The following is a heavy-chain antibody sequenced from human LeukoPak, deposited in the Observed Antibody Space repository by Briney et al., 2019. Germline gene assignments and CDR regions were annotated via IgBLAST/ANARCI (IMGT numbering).Heavy chain of an antibody. CDR1: GFTFSNYW. V-gene: IGHV3-7*01. Sequence: GGSLRLSRADSGFTFSNYWMSWFRPAPGKGLEWVANTDQHGTEEYYVDSVEGGVTISRDNANNSLYLHMNSRRAEDTAVYYCATYSDTRCQNRFDSWGQGTLVTVSS. CDR2: TDQHGTEE. J-gene: IGHJ4*02. D-gene: IGHD5-12*01. CDR3: ATYSDTRCQNRFDS.